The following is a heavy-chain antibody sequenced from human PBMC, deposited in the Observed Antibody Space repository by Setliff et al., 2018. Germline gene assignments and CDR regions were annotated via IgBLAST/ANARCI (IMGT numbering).Heavy chain of an antibody. CDR3: ARVGVYYYDSSGYHRSPYYYYYGMDV. D-gene: IGHD3-22*01. CDR2: ISTYNGNT. V-gene: IGHV1-18*01. Sequence: GASVTVSCKASGYTFTSYGISWVRQAPGQGLEWMGWISTYNGNTNYAQKLRGRVTMTTDTSTSTAYMELRSLRSDDTAVYYCARVGVYYYDSSGYHRSPYYYYYGMDVWGQGTTVTVSS. CDR1: GYTFTSYG. J-gene: IGHJ6*02.